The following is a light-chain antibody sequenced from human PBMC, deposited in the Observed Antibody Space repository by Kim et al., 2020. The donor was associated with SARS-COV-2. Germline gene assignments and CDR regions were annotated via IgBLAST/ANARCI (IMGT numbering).Light chain of an antibody. J-gene: IGLJ3*02. CDR1: NIVTKN. V-gene: IGLV3-9*01. CDR3: QVWDSSTWV. Sequence: SYELTQPLSVSVALGQTAMITCGGNNIVTKNVHWYQQKPGQAPVLVMYRDTNRPSGIPERFSGSNSGNTATLTISRAQAGDEADYYCQVWDSSTWVFGGGTQLTVL. CDR2: RDT.